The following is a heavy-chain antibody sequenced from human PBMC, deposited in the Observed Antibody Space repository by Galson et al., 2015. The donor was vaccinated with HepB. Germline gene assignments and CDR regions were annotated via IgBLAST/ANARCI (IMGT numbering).Heavy chain of an antibody. V-gene: IGHV3-7*03. CDR2: IKQDGSET. D-gene: IGHD3-22*01. Sequence: SLRLSCAASGFTFNYYWMSWVRQAPGKGLEWVAMIKQDGSETYYLDSVKGRFTISRDNAKNSLYLQLNSPRADDTAVYYCTRDLLYYYDSSGYYFDYWGQGTLVTVSS. CDR1: GFTFNYYW. CDR3: TRDLLYYYDSSGYYFDY. J-gene: IGHJ4*02.